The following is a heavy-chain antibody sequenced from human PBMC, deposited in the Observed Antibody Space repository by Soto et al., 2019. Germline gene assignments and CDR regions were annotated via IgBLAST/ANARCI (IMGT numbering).Heavy chain of an antibody. CDR1: GFTFSSYW. V-gene: IGHV3-74*01. D-gene: IGHD2-2*01. J-gene: IGHJ3*02. CDR2: INSDGSST. Sequence: EVQLVESGGGLDQPGGSLRLSCAASGFTFSSYWMHWVRQAPGKGLVWVSRINSDGSSTSYADSVEGRFTISRDNAKNPLYLQMSSVRAEGTAVYYWARDRYCSSTSCYAGKNDAFDIWGQGTMVTFSS. CDR3: ARDRYCSSTSCYAGKNDAFDI.